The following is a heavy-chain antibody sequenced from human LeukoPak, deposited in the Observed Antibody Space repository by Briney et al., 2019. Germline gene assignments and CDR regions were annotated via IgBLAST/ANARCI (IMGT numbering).Heavy chain of an antibody. D-gene: IGHD5-24*01. Sequence: GASVKVSCKASGGTFSSYAISWVRQAPGQGLEWMGGIILIFGTANYAQKFQGRVTITTDESTSTAYMELSSLRSEDTAVYYCAREFARRGWLQGLDYWGQGTLVTVSS. CDR2: IILIFGTA. J-gene: IGHJ4*02. CDR1: GGTFSSYA. CDR3: AREFARRGWLQGLDY. V-gene: IGHV1-69*05.